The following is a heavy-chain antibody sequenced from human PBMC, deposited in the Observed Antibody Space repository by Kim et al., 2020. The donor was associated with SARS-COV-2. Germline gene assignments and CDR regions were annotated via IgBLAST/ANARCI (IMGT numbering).Heavy chain of an antibody. CDR2: ISSSSSTI. CDR1: GFTFSSYS. Sequence: GGSLRLSCAASGFTFSSYSMNWVRQAPGMGLEWVSYISSSSSTIYYADSVKGRFTISRDNAKNSLYLQMNSLRDEDTAVYYCARDERFLEWTSSPSDYWGQGTLVTVSS. CDR3: ARDERFLEWTSSPSDY. V-gene: IGHV3-48*02. D-gene: IGHD3-3*01. J-gene: IGHJ4*02.